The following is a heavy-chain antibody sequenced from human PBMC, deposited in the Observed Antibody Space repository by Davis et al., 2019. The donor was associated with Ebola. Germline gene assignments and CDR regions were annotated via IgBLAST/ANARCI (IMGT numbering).Heavy chain of an antibody. CDR1: GFTVSSNY. CDR2: ISGHGDIT. Sequence: GESLKISCAASGFTVSSNYMSWVRQAPEKGLEWVSAISGHGDITHYADSVKGRFTISRDNSKNTLYLQMNSLRAEDTALYYCARDQDTSPEWNWFDSWGQGTLVTVSS. D-gene: IGHD3-3*01. J-gene: IGHJ5*01. CDR3: ARDQDTSPEWNWFDS. V-gene: IGHV3-53*01.